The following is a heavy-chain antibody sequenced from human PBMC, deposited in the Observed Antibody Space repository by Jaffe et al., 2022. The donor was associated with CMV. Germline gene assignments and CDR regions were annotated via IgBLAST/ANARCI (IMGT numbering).Heavy chain of an antibody. CDR2: IFYSGSM. J-gene: IGHJ4*02. CDR1: GGSIGRSTYY. Sequence: QLQLQESGPGLVKPSETLSLTCTVSGGSIGRSTYYWGWIRQPPGKGLEWIGSIFYSGSMYYNPSLKSRVTISVDTSKNQFSLKLNSVTAADTAVYYCARHYITSSNFDYWGQGTLVTVSS. D-gene: IGHD6-6*01. CDR3: ARHYITSSNFDY. V-gene: IGHV4-39*01.